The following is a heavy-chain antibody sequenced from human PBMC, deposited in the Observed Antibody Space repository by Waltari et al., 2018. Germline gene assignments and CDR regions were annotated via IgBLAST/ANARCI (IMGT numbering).Heavy chain of an antibody. V-gene: IGHV3-53*01. CDR1: GFTVSATY. CDR3: ARVTVVARVSDVFDV. J-gene: IGHJ3*01. D-gene: IGHD6-6*01. CDR2: IFVTGNT. Sequence: EVQVVESGGDLIQPGGSLRLSCAASGFTVSATYMTWVRQAPGKGLDWVATIFVTGNTHYADSVRGRFTISRDSSRNGVYLQMDNLRAEDTATYYCARVTVVARVSDVFDVWGQGTMITVSS.